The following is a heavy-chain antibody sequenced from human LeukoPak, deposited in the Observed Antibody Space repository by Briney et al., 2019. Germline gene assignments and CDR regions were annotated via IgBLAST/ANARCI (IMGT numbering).Heavy chain of an antibody. V-gene: IGHV3-30*04. CDR1: GFTFSRYG. Sequence: PGGSLRLSCAASGFTFSRYGMHWVRQAPGPGLEWVRAISYDGGNKYYADSVTGRFTISRDNSKHTLYVQMNSLRAEDTALYYCAKEGYSMGYYSYYYMDVWGKGTTVTVSS. J-gene: IGHJ6*03. CDR2: ISYDGGNK. D-gene: IGHD6-13*01. CDR3: AKEGYSMGYYSYYYMDV.